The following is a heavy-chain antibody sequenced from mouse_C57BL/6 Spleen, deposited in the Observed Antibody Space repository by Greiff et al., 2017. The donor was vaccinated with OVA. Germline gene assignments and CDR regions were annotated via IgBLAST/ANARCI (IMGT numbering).Heavy chain of an antibody. V-gene: IGHV1-59*01. CDR1: GYTFTSYW. D-gene: IGHD3-1*01. CDR3: ARRAGADY. Sequence: VQLQQSGAELVRPGTSVKLSCKASGYTFTSYWMHWVKQRPGQGLEWIGVIDPSDSYTNYNQKFKGKATLTVDTSSSTAYMQLSSLTSEDSAVYYCARRAGADYWGQGTTLTVSS. J-gene: IGHJ2*01. CDR2: IDPSDSYT.